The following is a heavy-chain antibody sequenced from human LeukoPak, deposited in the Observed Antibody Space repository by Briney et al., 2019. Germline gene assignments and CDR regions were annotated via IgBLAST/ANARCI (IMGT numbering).Heavy chain of an antibody. D-gene: IGHD6-13*01. CDR1: GYTFTGYY. J-gene: IGHJ5*02. V-gene: IGHV1-2*06. CDR3: ARGQQLGGWFDP. Sequence: GASVKVSCKASGYTFTGYYMHWVRQAPGQGLEWMGRINPNSGGTNYAQKFQGRVTMARDTSISTAYMELSRLRSDDTAVYYCARGQQLGGWFDPWGQGTLVTVSS. CDR2: INPNSGGT.